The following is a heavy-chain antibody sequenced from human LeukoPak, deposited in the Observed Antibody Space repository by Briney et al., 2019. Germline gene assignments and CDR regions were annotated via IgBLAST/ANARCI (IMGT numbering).Heavy chain of an antibody. J-gene: IGHJ4*02. V-gene: IGHV4-30-4*01. Sequence: PSETLSLTCTVSGDSISSGDYYWSWIRQPPGKGLEWVGYIYYSGSTYYNPSLKSRVTISVDTSKNQFSLKLSSVTAADTAVYYCARVLDYGGNSGVVDYWGQGTLVTVSS. CDR2: IYYSGST. CDR3: ARVLDYGGNSGVVDY. D-gene: IGHD4-23*01. CDR1: GDSISSGDYY.